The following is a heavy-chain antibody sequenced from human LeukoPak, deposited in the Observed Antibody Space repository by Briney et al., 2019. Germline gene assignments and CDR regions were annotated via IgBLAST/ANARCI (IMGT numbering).Heavy chain of an antibody. V-gene: IGHV4-4*07. CDR1: VDSITRYY. CDR3: AKGAYDSGGNYHSWYFDL. J-gene: IGHJ2*01. Sequence: SETLSPTCTVSVDSITRYYWNWIGQPAGEGLEWIGRLYNSGTADYNTSLKGRVTMSLDTSKNQFSLELRSATAADTAIYYCAKGAYDSGGNYHSWYFDLWGRGTLVTVSP. CDR2: LYNSGTA. D-gene: IGHD3-22*01.